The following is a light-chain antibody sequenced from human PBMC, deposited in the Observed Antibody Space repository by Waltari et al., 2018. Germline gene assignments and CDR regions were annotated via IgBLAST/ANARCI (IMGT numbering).Light chain of an antibody. Sequence: QSVLTQPPSASGTPGQRVTISCSGSSPTLGRTFVYLYQQPPGTAPNLLIYRNTQRPSGVPDRFSGSKSGTSASLAISGLRSEDEADYYCAAWDDSLSGPVFGGGTKLTVL. CDR2: RNT. CDR3: AAWDDSLSGPV. V-gene: IGLV1-47*01. CDR1: SPTLGRTF. J-gene: IGLJ2*01.